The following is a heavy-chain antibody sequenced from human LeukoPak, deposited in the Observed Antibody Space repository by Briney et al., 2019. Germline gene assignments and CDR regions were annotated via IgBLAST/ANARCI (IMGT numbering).Heavy chain of an antibody. Sequence: GGSLRLSCAASGFTFSSYSMNWVRQAPGKGLEWVSYISSSSSTIYYADSVKGRFTISRDNAKNSLYLQMNSLRAEDTAVYYCARDVAAADYWGQGTLVTVPS. CDR2: ISSSSSTI. J-gene: IGHJ4*02. CDR1: GFTFSSYS. D-gene: IGHD6-13*01. V-gene: IGHV3-48*01. CDR3: ARDVAAADY.